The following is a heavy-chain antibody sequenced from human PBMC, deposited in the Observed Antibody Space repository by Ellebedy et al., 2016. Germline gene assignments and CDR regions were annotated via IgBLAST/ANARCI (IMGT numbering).Heavy chain of an antibody. J-gene: IGHJ1*01. CDR3: VKDLSWIQRFRAFQD. Sequence: GESLKISCATSGFTFPTYGLNWVRQAPGKGLEWVSSISGSRGDTSYADSVRGRFTISRDKSKNTLYLQMNSLRSEDTAVYYCVKDLSWIQRFRAFQDWGQGTLVTVSS. D-gene: IGHD5-18*01. V-gene: IGHV3-23*01. CDR2: ISGSRGDT. CDR1: GFTFPTYG.